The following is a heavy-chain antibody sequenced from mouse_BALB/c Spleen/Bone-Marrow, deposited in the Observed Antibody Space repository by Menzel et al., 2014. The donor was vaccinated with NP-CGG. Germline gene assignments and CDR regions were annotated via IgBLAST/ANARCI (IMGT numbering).Heavy chain of an antibody. Sequence: EVHLVESGGGLVQPGGSLKVSCAASGFTFNNYGMSWVRQTPDKRLELVATINRNGGSSYYPDSVKGRFTISRDNAKNPLYLQMSSLKSEDTAIYYCSRGNYGNYVDYFDYWGQGTTLTVSS. CDR1: GFTFNNYG. J-gene: IGHJ2*01. CDR3: SRGNYGNYVDYFDY. CDR2: INRNGGSS. V-gene: IGHV5-6-3*01. D-gene: IGHD2-1*01.